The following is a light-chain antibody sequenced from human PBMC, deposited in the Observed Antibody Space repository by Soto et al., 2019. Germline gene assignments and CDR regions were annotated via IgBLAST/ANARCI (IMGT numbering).Light chain of an antibody. J-gene: IGKJ1*01. CDR2: GTS. CDR1: QTISSSY. Sequence: EIVLTQSPGTLSVSPGERATLSCRASQTISSSYLAWYRPKPGQAPSLLIYGTSSRATGIPDRFSGSGSGTDFTLTISRLEPEDSAIYYCQQYGSWTFGQGTKVEIK. V-gene: IGKV3-20*01. CDR3: QQYGSWT.